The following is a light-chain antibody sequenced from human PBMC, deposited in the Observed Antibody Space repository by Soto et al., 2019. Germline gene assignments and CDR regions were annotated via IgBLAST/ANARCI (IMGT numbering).Light chain of an antibody. V-gene: IGKV1-39*01. CDR2: GVS. CDR3: QQSYSSPWT. Sequence: IQVSQSTSSLSASIGDRVTITCRASQSVRTYLNWYQQKPGKAPNLLIYGVSTLHSGVPSRFSGSGSGTDFTLTISSLHPEDFATYYCQQSYSSPWTFGPGTKVDIK. CDR1: QSVRTY. J-gene: IGKJ1*01.